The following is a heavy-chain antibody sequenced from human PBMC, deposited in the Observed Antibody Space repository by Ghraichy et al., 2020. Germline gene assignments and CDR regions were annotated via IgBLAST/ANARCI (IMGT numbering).Heavy chain of an antibody. V-gene: IGHV4-31*03. CDR2: IYYSGST. CDR1: GGSISSGGYY. CDR3: ARFGVYYYGSGSYYNDGRGYFDY. Sequence: SETLSLTCTVSGGSISSGGYYWSWIRQHPGKGLEWIGYIYYSGSTYYNPSLKSRVTISVDTSKNQFSLKLSSVTAADTAVYYCARFGVYYYGSGSYYNDGRGYFDYWGQGTLVTVSS. J-gene: IGHJ4*02. D-gene: IGHD3-10*01.